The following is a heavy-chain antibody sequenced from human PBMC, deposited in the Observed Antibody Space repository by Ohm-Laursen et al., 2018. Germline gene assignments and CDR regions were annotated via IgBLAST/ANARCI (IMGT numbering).Heavy chain of an antibody. J-gene: IGHJ6*02. CDR2: MNPNSGNT. CDR1: GYTFTSYD. Sequence: ASVKVSCKASGYTFTSYDINWVRQATGQGLEWMGWMNPNSGNTGYAQKFQGRVTMTRNTSISTAYMELSSLRSEDTAVYYCARANSHRVVPVAGLDYYGMDVWGQGTTVTVSS. V-gene: IGHV1-8*01. D-gene: IGHD2-2*01. CDR3: ARANSHRVVPVAGLDYYGMDV.